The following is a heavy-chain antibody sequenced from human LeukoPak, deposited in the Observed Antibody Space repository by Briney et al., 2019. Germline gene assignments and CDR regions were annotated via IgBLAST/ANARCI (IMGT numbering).Heavy chain of an antibody. V-gene: IGHV3-30*18. D-gene: IGHD5-18*01. Sequence: GRSLRLSCAASGFTFSSYGMHWVRQAPAKGLEWVAVISYDGSNKYYVDSVKGRFTISRDNSKNTLYLQMSSLRAGDTAVYYCVKEVGYPHLDGMDVWGQGTTVTVSS. J-gene: IGHJ6*02. CDR1: GFTFSSYG. CDR2: ISYDGSNK. CDR3: VKEVGYPHLDGMDV.